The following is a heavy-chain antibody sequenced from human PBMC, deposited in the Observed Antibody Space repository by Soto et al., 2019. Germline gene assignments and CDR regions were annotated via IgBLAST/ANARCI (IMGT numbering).Heavy chain of an antibody. J-gene: IGHJ5*02. CDR1: GFSLSDHG. V-gene: IGHV3-48*02. CDR2: VNRGASSL. D-gene: IGHD3-16*01. CDR3: ARQINWRDGGA. Sequence: PGGSLRLSCAASGFSLSDHGVNWVRLAPGKGLEWISSVNRGASSLHYAESVKGRFTMSRDDAKNSVYLQMNSLRDEDTAVYYCARQINWRDGGAWGQGTLVTVSS.